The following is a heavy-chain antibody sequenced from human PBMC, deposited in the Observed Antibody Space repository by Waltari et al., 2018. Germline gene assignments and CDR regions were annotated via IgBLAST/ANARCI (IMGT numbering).Heavy chain of an antibody. J-gene: IGHJ4*02. CDR2: ISSTGTYT. V-gene: IGHV3-21*01. Sequence: EVQLVESGGGLVKPGGSLSHSCAAPGFTFITYSMNWVRQAPGKGLEWISSISSTGTYTHYADSVKGRFTISRDNAKNSLYLQMNSLRAEDTGVYWCATGGWGFYLDNWGQGTLVTFSS. CDR1: GFTFITYS. D-gene: IGHD7-27*01. CDR3: ATGGWGFYLDN.